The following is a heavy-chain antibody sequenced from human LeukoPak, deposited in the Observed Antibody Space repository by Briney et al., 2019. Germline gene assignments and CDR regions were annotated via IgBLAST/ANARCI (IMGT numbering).Heavy chain of an antibody. D-gene: IGHD2-2*01. V-gene: IGHV3-21*01. Sequence: GGSLRLSCAASGFTFSSYSMNWVRQAPGKGLEWVSSISSSSSYIYYADSVKGRFTISRDNAKNSLYLQMNSLRAEDTAVYYCASCGTSCYVEILFDYWGQGTLVTVSS. CDR2: ISSSSSYI. J-gene: IGHJ4*02. CDR3: ASCGTSCYVEILFDY. CDR1: GFTFSSYS.